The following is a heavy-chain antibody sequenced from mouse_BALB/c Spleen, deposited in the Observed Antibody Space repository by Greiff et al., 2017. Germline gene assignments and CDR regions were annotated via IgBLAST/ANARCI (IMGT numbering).Heavy chain of an antibody. CDR2: ISDGGSYT. CDR1: GFTFSDYY. D-gene: IGHD6-1*01. V-gene: IGHV5-4*02. CDR3: ARDDGLYYFDY. Sequence: EVQVVESGGGLVKPGGSLKLSCAASGFTFSDYYMYWVRQTPEKRLEWVATISDGGSYTYYPDSVKGRFTISRDNAKNNLYLQMSSLKSEDTAMYYCARDDGLYYFDYWGQGTTLTVSS. J-gene: IGHJ2*01.